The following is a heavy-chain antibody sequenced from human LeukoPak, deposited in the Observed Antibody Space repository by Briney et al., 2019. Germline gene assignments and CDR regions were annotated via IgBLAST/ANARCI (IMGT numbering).Heavy chain of an antibody. J-gene: IGHJ4*02. CDR2: ISNGGNE. CDR3: ARRTGDSRYCSGYSCFPPDY. V-gene: IGHV3-30*01. Sequence: GGSLRLSGAASGFTFSGYGMNWVRQAPGKGLEWLASISNGGNEFYADSVKGRFTISRDTSKNTLYLQMNGLRAEDTAVYYCARRTGDSRYCSGYSCFPPDYWGQGTLVTVSS. D-gene: IGHD2-15*01. CDR1: GFTFSGYG.